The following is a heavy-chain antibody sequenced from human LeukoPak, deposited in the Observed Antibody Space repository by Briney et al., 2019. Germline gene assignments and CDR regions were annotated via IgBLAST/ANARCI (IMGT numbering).Heavy chain of an antibody. V-gene: IGHV1-3*01. CDR3: ARGSSSWPNYFDY. D-gene: IGHD6-13*01. CDR2: INAGNGNT. Sequence: ASVKVSCKASGGTFTDYAMHWVRQAPGQRLEWMGWINAGNGNTKYSQKFQGRVTITGDTSASTAYMELSSLRSEDTAVYYCARGSSSWPNYFDYWGQGTLVTVSS. J-gene: IGHJ4*02. CDR1: GGTFTDYA.